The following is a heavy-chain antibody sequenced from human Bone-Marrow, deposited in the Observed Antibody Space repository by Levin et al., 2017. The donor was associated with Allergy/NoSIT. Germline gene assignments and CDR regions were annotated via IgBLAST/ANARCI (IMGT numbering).Heavy chain of an antibody. V-gene: IGHV3-23*01. Sequence: SCAASGFTFNTFGMSWVRLAPGKGLEWVSSIDESGDPTYYADSVKGRFSISRDNSKNSLFLQMNSLRAEDTAIYYCAKGLWFDYWGQGTLVTVSS. J-gene: IGHJ5*01. CDR2: IDESGDPT. CDR3: AKGLWFDY. CDR1: GFTFNTFG.